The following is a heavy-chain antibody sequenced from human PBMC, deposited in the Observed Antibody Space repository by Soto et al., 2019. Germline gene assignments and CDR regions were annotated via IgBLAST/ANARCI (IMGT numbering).Heavy chain of an antibody. CDR1: GYTFTSYD. J-gene: IGHJ6*02. CDR3: ARATWPVAGPYYYYYGMDV. Sequence: ASVKVSCKASGYTFTSYDINWVRQATGQGLEWMGWMNPNSGNTGYAQKFQGRVTMTGNTSISTAYMELSSLRSEDTAVYYCARATWPVAGPYYYYYGMDVWGQGTRVTVSS. V-gene: IGHV1-8*01. D-gene: IGHD6-19*01. CDR2: MNPNSGNT.